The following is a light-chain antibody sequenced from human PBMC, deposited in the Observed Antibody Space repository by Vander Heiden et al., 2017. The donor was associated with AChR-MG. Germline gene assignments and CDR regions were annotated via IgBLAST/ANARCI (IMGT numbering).Light chain of an antibody. Sequence: ELVLPQSPATLSVSPGARAPLSCRASQSVSSYLAWYQQKPGQAPRLLIYDASNMATGIPARFSGSGSGTDFTLTSSSLEPEDFAVYYCQQRSNWPPGYTFGQGTKLEIK. CDR2: DAS. CDR1: QSVSSY. CDR3: QQRSNWPPGYT. J-gene: IGKJ2*01. V-gene: IGKV3-11*01.